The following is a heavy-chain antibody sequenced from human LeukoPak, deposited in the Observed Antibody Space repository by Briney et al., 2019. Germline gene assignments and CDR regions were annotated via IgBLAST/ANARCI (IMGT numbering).Heavy chain of an antibody. Sequence: GGSLRLSCAASGFTFSSYWMHWVRQAPGKGLEWVANIKHDGSEKYYGDSVKGRFTISRDNAKNSLYLQMNSLRAEDTAVYYCARRGTMVRGVSYGMDVWGQGTTVTVSS. V-gene: IGHV3-7*01. CDR2: IKHDGSEK. CDR1: GFTFSSYW. CDR3: ARRGTMVRGVSYGMDV. D-gene: IGHD3-10*01. J-gene: IGHJ6*02.